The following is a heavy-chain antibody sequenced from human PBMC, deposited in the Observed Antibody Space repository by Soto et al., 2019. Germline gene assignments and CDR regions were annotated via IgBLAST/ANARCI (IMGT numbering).Heavy chain of an antibody. V-gene: IGHV3-30-3*01. CDR1: GFTFNRYV. D-gene: IGHD2-15*01. Sequence: QVQLVESGGNVVQPGRSLRLSCAASGFTFNRYVVHWVRQAPGKGLSWVAVASPDGGVENYADSVKGRFTISRDNSSNTLYLQMNSLRTEDTAVYYCARDPVAAKPDYFDHWGRGTLVTVSS. CDR2: ASPDGGVE. J-gene: IGHJ4*02. CDR3: ARDPVAAKPDYFDH.